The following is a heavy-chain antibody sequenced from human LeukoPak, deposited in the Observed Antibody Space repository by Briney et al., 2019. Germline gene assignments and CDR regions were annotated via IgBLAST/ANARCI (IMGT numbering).Heavy chain of an antibody. J-gene: IGHJ4*02. Sequence: PSETLSLTCAVYGGSFSGYYWSWIRQPPGKGLEWIGSIYYSGSTYYNSSLKSRVTISVDTSKNQFSLKLTSVTAAETAVYYCVAAVAAIDYWGQGTLVTVSS. CDR2: IYYSGST. V-gene: IGHV4-34*01. CDR3: VAAVAAIDY. D-gene: IGHD2-15*01. CDR1: GGSFSGYY.